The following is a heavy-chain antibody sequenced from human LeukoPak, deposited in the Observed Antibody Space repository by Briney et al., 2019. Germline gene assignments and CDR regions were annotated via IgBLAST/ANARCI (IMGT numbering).Heavy chain of an antibody. CDR1: GFILSSYA. CDR3: ATGRYYFDY. V-gene: IGHV3-23*01. CDR2: FSSAGST. J-gene: IGHJ4*02. Sequence: GSLRLSCAASGFILSSYAMSWVRQAPGKGLEWVSAFSSAGSTYYADSVKGRFTISRDNSKNTLYLQMNSLRAEDTAVYYCATGRYYFDYWGQGTLVTVSS.